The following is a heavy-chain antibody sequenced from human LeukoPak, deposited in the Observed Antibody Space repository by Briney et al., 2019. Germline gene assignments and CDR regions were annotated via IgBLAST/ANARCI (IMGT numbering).Heavy chain of an antibody. CDR1: GFIFNNYV. J-gene: IGHJ4*02. Sequence: GGSLRLSCAASGFIFNNYVMHWVRQAPGKGLEWVAFIRYDGSNKYYADSVKGRFTISRDNSKNTLYLQMNSLRAEDTAVYYCAKESHRGKVGSDSDYWGQGTLVTVSS. CDR3: AKESHRGKVGSDSDY. CDR2: IRYDGSNK. V-gene: IGHV3-30*02. D-gene: IGHD4-23*01.